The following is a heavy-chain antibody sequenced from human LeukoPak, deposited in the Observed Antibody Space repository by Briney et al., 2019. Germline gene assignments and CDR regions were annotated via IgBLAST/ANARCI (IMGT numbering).Heavy chain of an antibody. CDR2: IKTKTDGDTT. D-gene: IGHD6-13*01. CDR1: GFTFRNAW. Sequence: GGSLRLSCAASGFTFRNAWMTWVRQAPGKGLECVGRIKTKTDGDTTHYAAPVKGRFTISRDDSKNTLFLQVNSLKTEDTAVYFCTTSSSLVPRDAFDIWGQGTMVTVSS. CDR3: TTSSSLVPRDAFDI. V-gene: IGHV3-15*01. J-gene: IGHJ3*02.